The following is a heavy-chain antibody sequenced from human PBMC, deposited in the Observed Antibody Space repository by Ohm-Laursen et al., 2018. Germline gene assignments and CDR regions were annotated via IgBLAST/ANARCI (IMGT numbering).Heavy chain of an antibody. CDR2: IDWDDDK. CDR3: ARVDILTGYYYY. V-gene: IGHV2-70*11. CDR1: GLSLDTTGVA. J-gene: IGHJ4*02. D-gene: IGHD3-9*01. Sequence: PTQTLTLTYTLSGLSLDTTGVAVGWIRQPPGKALEWLARIDWDDDKYYSTSLKTRLTISKDTSKNQVVLTMTNMDPVDTATYYCARVDILTGYYYYWGQGTLVTVSS.